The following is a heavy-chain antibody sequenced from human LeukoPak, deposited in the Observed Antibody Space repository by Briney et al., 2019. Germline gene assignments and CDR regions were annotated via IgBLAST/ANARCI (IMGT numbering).Heavy chain of an antibody. CDR1: GYTFTSYA. V-gene: IGHV1-3*03. J-gene: IGHJ6*03. CDR2: INAGNGNT. D-gene: IGHD3-10*01. CDR3: ARDSGGYYYYYYCMDV. Sequence: ASVKVSCKASGYTFTSYAMHWVRQAPGQRLEWMGWINAGNGNTKYSQEFQGRVTITRDTSASTAYMELSSLRSEDMAVYYCARDSGGYYYYYYCMDVWGKGTTVTISS.